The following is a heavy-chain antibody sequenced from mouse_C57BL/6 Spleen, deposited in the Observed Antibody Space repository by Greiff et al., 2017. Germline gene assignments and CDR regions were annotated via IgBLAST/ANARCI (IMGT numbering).Heavy chain of an antibody. Sequence: EVQLQQSGPELVKPGASVKISCKASGYTFTDYYMNWVKQSHGKSLEWIGDINPNNGGTSYNQKFKGKATLTVDKSSSTAYMELRSLTSEDSAVYYCARPLDYDGYWYFDVWGTGTTVTVSS. V-gene: IGHV1-26*01. CDR1: GYTFTDYY. CDR2: INPNNGGT. CDR3: ARPLDYDGYWYFDV. J-gene: IGHJ1*03. D-gene: IGHD2-4*01.